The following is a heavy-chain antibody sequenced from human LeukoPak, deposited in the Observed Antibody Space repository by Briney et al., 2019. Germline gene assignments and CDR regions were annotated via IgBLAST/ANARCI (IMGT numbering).Heavy chain of an antibody. Sequence: PGRSLRLSCAASGFIFSSYGMHWVRQAPGKGLEWVAFMWSDGINQYYADSVKGRFAISRDDSKNTLYLQMNSLRVEDTAVYYCATYDPYGGNAYWGQGTLVTVSS. V-gene: IGHV3-33*01. CDR3: ATYDPYGGNAY. J-gene: IGHJ4*02. D-gene: IGHD4-23*01. CDR1: GFIFSSYG. CDR2: MWSDGINQ.